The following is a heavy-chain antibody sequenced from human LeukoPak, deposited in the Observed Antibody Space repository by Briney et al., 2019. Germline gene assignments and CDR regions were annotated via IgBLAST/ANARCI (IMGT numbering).Heavy chain of an antibody. V-gene: IGHV3-20*04. CDR3: ARKRPGIGNAFDI. CDR2: VNWNGVIK. Sequence: GGSLRLACAVSGFTFDDYGMSWVRQGPGKGLEWVSGVNWNGVIKSHGGSVKGRFTISRDNAKNSLYLKMSSLRAEDTALYYSARKRPGIGNAFDIWGQGTMVTVSS. D-gene: IGHD1-14*01. CDR1: GFTFDDYG. J-gene: IGHJ3*02.